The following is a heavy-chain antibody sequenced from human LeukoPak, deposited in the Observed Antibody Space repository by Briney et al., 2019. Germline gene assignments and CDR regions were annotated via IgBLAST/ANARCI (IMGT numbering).Heavy chain of an antibody. CDR1: GFTFSSYS. D-gene: IGHD3-10*01. CDR3: ARDIGGSGSYWL. J-gene: IGHJ4*02. V-gene: IGHV3-21*01. Sequence: PGGSLRLSCAASGFTFSSYSMNWVRQAPGKGLEWVSSISSSSSSYIYYADSVKGRFTISRDNAKNSPYLQMNSLRAEDTAVYYCARDIGGSGSYWLWGQGTLVTVSS. CDR2: ISSSSSSYI.